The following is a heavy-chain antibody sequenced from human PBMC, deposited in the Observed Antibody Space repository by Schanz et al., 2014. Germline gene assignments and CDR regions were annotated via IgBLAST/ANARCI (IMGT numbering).Heavy chain of an antibody. CDR3: ARDDRAYYYGMDV. Sequence: QVQLVQSGAEVKKPGASVKVSCKASGYTFSDYYIHWVQQAPGQGLEWMGWINPNTGGTNFAQKLQGWVTVTRDTSISTVYMELSRVTYEDTAVYYCARDDRAYYYGMDVWGQGTTVTVSS. J-gene: IGHJ6*02. CDR1: GYTFSDYY. V-gene: IGHV1-2*04. D-gene: IGHD3-22*01. CDR2: INPNTGGT.